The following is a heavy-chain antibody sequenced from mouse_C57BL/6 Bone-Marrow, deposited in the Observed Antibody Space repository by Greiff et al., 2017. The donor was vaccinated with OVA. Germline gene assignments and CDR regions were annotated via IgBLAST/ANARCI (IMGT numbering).Heavy chain of an antibody. J-gene: IGHJ4*01. V-gene: IGHV1-76*01. D-gene: IGHD1-1*01. CDR3: ARADYYGSSYDAMDY. CDR1: GYTFTDYY. Sequence: VQLQQPGAELVRPGASVKLSCKASGYTFTDYYINWVKQRPGQGLEWIGRIYPGSGNTYYNEKFKGKATLTAEKSSSTAYMQLSSLTSEDSAVYFCARADYYGSSYDAMDYWGRGTSVTVSS. CDR2: IYPGSGNT.